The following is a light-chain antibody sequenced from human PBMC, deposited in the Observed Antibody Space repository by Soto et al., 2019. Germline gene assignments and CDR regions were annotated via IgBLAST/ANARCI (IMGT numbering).Light chain of an antibody. CDR2: GAS. CDR3: LQNHNYPRT. CDR1: QDISDD. J-gene: IGKJ1*01. Sequence: IQMTQSPSTLAASVVDRVTITCRASQDISDDVGWYQQTPGKAPKLLISGASRLQSGVPSRFSGSGSGAAFTLTITSLRPEDSATYYCLQNHNYPRTFGQGTKVDIK. V-gene: IGKV1-6*01.